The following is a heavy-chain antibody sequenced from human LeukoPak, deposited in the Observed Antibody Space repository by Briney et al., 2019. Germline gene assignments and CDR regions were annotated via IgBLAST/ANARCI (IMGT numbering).Heavy chain of an antibody. J-gene: IGHJ4*02. D-gene: IGHD4-17*01. CDR1: GGTFSSYA. Sequence: SVKVSCKASGGTFSSYAVSWVRQAPGQGLEWMGRIIPILGIANYAQKFQGRVTITADKSTSTAFMELSSLRSEDTAVYYCARTTVSHFDYWGQGTLVTVSS. CDR3: ARTTVSHFDY. CDR2: IIPILGIA. V-gene: IGHV1-69*04.